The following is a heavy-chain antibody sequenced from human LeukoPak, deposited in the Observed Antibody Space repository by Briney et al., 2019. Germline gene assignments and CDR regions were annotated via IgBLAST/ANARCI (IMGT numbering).Heavy chain of an antibody. J-gene: IGHJ6*02. D-gene: IGHD3-16*02. CDR1: GGSFSGYY. V-gene: IGHV4-34*01. CDR3: ARGGYYDYVWGSYRYPLGMDV. CDR2: INHSGST. Sequence: PSETLSLTCAVYGGSFSGYYWSWIRQPPGKGLEWIGEINHSGSTNYNPSLKSRVTISVDTSKNQFSLKLSSVTAADTAVYYCARGGYYDYVWGSYRYPLGMDVWGQGTTVTVSS.